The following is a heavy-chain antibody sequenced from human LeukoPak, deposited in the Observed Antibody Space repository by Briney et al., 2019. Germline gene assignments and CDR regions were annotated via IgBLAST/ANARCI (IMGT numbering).Heavy chain of an antibody. J-gene: IGHJ3*02. Sequence: PSETLSLTCTVSGGSISSYYWSWIRQPPGKGLERIGYIYYSGSTNYNPSLKSRVTISVDTSKNQFSLKLSSVTAADTAVYYCARVEAYCGGDCYPLPDDAFDIWGQGTMVTVSS. CDR1: GGSISSYY. CDR2: IYYSGST. CDR3: ARVEAYCGGDCYPLPDDAFDI. V-gene: IGHV4-59*12. D-gene: IGHD2-21*02.